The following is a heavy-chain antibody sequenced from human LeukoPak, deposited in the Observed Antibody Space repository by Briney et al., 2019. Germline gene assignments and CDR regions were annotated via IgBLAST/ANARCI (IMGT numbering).Heavy chain of an antibody. CDR2: IYSGGST. CDR1: GFTVSSNY. Sequence: QSGGSLRLSCAASGFTVSSNYMSWVRQAPGKGLEWVSVIYSGGSTYYADSVKGRFTISRDNAKNTLYLQMNSLRADDTAVYYCARGTSGWSGVDYWGQGTLITVSS. J-gene: IGHJ4*02. CDR3: ARGTSGWSGVDY. V-gene: IGHV3-53*01. D-gene: IGHD6-19*01.